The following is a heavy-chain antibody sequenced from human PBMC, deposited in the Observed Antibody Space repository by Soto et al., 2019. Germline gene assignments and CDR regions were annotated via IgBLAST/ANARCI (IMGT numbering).Heavy chain of an antibody. J-gene: IGHJ5*02. D-gene: IGHD3-22*01. CDR2: IYYSGST. Sequence: QVQLQESGPGLVKPSQTLSLTCTVSGGSISSGDYYWSWIRQPPGKGLEWIGYIYYSGSTYYNPSLKSRVTISVDTSKNQFSLKLSSVTAADTAVYYCARDLRRYYDSSGYLPRYYWFDPWGQGTLVTVSS. CDR3: ARDLRRYYDSSGYLPRYYWFDP. V-gene: IGHV4-30-4*01. CDR1: GGSISSGDYY.